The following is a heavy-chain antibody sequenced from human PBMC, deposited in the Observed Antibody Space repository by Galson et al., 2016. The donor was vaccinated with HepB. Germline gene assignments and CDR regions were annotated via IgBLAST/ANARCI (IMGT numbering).Heavy chain of an antibody. CDR3: AKGWSGPDS. V-gene: IGHV3-23*01. J-gene: IGHJ4*02. CDR2: ISSTSHST. D-gene: IGHD3-3*01. CDR1: GFTFSTSA. Sequence: LRLSCAASGFTFSTSAMSWARQAPGQGLEWVSAISSTSHSTYYADSVKGRFTISRDNAKNTLFLQMDSLKIDDPAVYYCAKGWSGPDSWGQGTLVTVSS.